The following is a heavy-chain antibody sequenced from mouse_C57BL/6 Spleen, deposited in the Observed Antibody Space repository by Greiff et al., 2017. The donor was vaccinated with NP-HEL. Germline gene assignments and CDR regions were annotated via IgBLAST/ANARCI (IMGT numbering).Heavy chain of an antibody. CDR1: GYSITSGYY. J-gene: IGHJ2*01. D-gene: IGHD3-2*02. Sequence: EVQLQESGPGLVKPSQSLSLTCSVTGYSITSGYYWNWIRQFPGNKLEWMGYISYDGSNNYNPSLKNRISITRDTSKNQFFLKLNSVTTEDTATYYCARGRAQAYFDYWGQGTTLTVSS. CDR3: ARGRAQAYFDY. V-gene: IGHV3-6*01. CDR2: ISYDGSN.